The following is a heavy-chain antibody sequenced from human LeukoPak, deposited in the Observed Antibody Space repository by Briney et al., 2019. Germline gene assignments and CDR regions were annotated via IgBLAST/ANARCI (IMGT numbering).Heavy chain of an antibody. CDR2: INHSGST. Sequence: SETLSLTCAVYGGSFSGYYWSWIRQPPGKGLEWIGEINHSGSTNYNPSLKSRVTISVDTSKNQFSLKLSSVTAADTAVYYCARDKGYCSSTSCPPIRNWFDPWGQGTLVTVSS. J-gene: IGHJ5*02. CDR1: GGSFSGYY. CDR3: ARDKGYCSSTSCPPIRNWFDP. V-gene: IGHV4-34*01. D-gene: IGHD2-2*01.